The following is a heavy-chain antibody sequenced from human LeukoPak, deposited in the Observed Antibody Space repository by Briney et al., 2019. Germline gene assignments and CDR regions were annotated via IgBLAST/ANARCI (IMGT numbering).Heavy chain of an antibody. CDR3: ATLRGIVGATGLHYFDY. CDR1: GYTFTSYY. Sequence: GASVKVSCKASGYTFTSYYMHWVRQAPGQGLEWMGIINPSGGSTSYAQKFQGRVTITADESTSTAYMELSSLRSEDTAVYYCATLRGIVGATGLHYFDYWGQGTLVTVSS. D-gene: IGHD1-26*01. CDR2: INPSGGST. J-gene: IGHJ4*02. V-gene: IGHV1-46*01.